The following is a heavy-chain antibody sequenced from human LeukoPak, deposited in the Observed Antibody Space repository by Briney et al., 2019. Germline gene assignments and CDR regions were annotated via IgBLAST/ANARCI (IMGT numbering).Heavy chain of an antibody. CDR2: ISYDGSNK. Sequence: LTGGSLRLSCAASGFTFSSYAMHWVRQAPGKGLEWVAVISYDGSNKYYADSVKGRFTISRDNSKNTLYLQMNSLRAEDTAVYYCARGGYGGNSGFVDYWGQGTLVTVSS. CDR1: GFTFSSYA. D-gene: IGHD4-23*01. J-gene: IGHJ4*02. V-gene: IGHV3-30-3*01. CDR3: ARGGYGGNSGFVDY.